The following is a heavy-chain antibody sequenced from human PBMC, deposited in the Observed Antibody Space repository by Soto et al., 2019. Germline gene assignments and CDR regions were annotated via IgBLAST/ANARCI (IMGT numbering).Heavy chain of an antibody. CDR3: ARAVVTPYYYYYGMDV. CDR2: ISSSSSTI. J-gene: IGHJ6*02. D-gene: IGHD2-21*02. Sequence: RRLSCAASGFTFSSYSMNWVRQAPGKGLEWVSYISSSSSTIYYADSVKGRFTISRDNAKNSLYLQMNSLRDEDTAVYYCARAVVTPYYYYYGMDVWGQGTTVTVSS. V-gene: IGHV3-48*02. CDR1: GFTFSSYS.